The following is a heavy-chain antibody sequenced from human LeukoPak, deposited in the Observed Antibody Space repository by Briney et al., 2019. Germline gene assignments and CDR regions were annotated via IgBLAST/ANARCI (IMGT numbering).Heavy chain of an antibody. D-gene: IGHD3-3*01. V-gene: IGHV3-7*04. Sequence: GGSLRLSCAASGFTLGSYWMSWVCQAPGKGLEWVANIKQDGSEKYYVDSVKGRFTISRDNAKNSLYLQMSSLRPEDTAVYYCARGFLEWLLPSAVFDYWGQGTLVTVSS. CDR1: GFTLGSYW. CDR2: IKQDGSEK. CDR3: ARGFLEWLLPSAVFDY. J-gene: IGHJ4*02.